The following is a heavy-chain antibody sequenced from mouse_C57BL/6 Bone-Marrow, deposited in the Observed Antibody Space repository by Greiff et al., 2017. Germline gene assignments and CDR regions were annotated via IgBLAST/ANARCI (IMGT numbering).Heavy chain of an antibody. CDR3: AKDGSRDYFDY. V-gene: IGHV1-69*01. CDR2: IDPSDSYT. D-gene: IGHD1-1*01. CDR1: GYTFTSYW. Sequence: QVQLQQPGAELVMPGASVKLSCKASGYTFTSYWMHWVKPRPGQGLEWIGEIDPSDSYTNYNQKFKGKSTLTVDKSSSTAYMQLSSLTSEDSAVYYCAKDGSRDYFDYWGQGTTLTVSS. J-gene: IGHJ2*01.